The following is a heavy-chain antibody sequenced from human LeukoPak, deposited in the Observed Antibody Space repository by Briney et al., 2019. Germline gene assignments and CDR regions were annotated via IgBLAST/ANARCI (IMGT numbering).Heavy chain of an antibody. J-gene: IGHJ6*02. CDR2: ISYDGSNK. Sequence: PGGSLRLSCAASGFTFSSYAMHWVRQAPGKGPEWVAVISYDGSNKYYADSVKGRFTISRDNSKNTLYLQMNSLRVEDTAVYYCARTYSGYDYYYYYGMDVWGQGTTVTVSS. D-gene: IGHD5-12*01. CDR1: GFTFSSYA. CDR3: ARTYSGYDYYYYYGMDV. V-gene: IGHV3-30*04.